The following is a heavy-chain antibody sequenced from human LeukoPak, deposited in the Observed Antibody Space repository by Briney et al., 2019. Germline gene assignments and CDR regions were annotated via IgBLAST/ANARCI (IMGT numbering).Heavy chain of an antibody. V-gene: IGHV3-48*02. D-gene: IGHD5-24*01. Sequence: PGGSLRLSCAASGFTFSSYSMNWVRQAPGKGLEWVSYISSSSSTIYYADSVKGRFTISRDNAKNSLYLQMNSLRDEDTAVYYCARVHVEMATIPWDYWGQGTLVTVSS. CDR1: GFTFSSYS. CDR3: ARVHVEMATIPWDY. CDR2: ISSSSSTI. J-gene: IGHJ4*02.